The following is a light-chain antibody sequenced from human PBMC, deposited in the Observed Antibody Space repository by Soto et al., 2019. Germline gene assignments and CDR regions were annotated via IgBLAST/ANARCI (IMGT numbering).Light chain of an antibody. CDR3: QQYYSYVYT. CDR2: AAS. Sequence: AIRMTQSPSSFSASTGDRVTITCRASQGISSYLAWYQQKPGKAPKLLIYAASTLQSGVPSRFSGSGSGTDFTLTISCLQSEDLATYYCQQYYSYVYTFGQGTKLEIK. J-gene: IGKJ2*01. V-gene: IGKV1-8*01. CDR1: QGISSY.